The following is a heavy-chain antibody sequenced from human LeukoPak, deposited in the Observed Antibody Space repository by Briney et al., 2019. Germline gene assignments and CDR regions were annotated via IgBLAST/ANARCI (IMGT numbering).Heavy chain of an antibody. CDR1: GDSISSSNCY. CDR2: IYFSGGT. Sequence: SETLSLTCTVSGDSISSSNCYWGWIRQPPGKGLEWIGSIYFSGGTYYNASLKSRVTISVDTSKNQFSLKLSFVTAADTAMFYCASLRGELHSFDYWGQGTLVTVSS. D-gene: IGHD3-10*01. CDR3: ASLRGELHSFDY. V-gene: IGHV4-39*01. J-gene: IGHJ4*02.